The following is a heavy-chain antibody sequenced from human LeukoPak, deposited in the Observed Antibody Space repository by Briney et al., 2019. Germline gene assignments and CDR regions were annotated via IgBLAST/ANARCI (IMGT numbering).Heavy chain of an antibody. V-gene: IGHV3-74*01. CDR2: IKTDGSVT. CDR1: GFSFSDYW. D-gene: IGHD4-11*01. J-gene: IGHJ6*04. Sequence: PGGSLTLSCAASGFSFSDYWMVWVRQAPGKALVWVSNIKTDGSVTNYADSVKGRSTISRDNAKNTLYLQMNSLRAEDTAVYYCGRDNNYKVDVWGKGTTVTVSS. CDR3: GRDNNYKVDV.